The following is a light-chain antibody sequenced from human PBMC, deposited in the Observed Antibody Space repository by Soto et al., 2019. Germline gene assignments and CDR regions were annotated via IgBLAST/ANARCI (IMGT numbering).Light chain of an antibody. V-gene: IGKV1-39*01. J-gene: IGKJ1*01. CDR1: QTVNTY. CDR3: QQGYSNPWT. CDR2: AAS. Sequence: DIHMTQSSSSLSASIGDRVTITCRASQTVNTYLHWYQQKPGKAPKLLIYAASNLQSGVPSRFSGSGSGTNVTLSLNSLQPEDFATYYCQQGYSNPWTFGQGTKVEIK.